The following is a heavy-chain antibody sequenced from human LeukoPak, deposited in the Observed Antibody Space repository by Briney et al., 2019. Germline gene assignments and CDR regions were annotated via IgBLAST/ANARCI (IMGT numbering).Heavy chain of an antibody. CDR3: ARGGTYYDILTGYYSPTSRLDY. Sequence: SQTLSLTCTVSGGSISSGGYFWSWIRQHPGKGLEWIGFIYYSGSTYYNPSLKSRVTISVDTSKNQFSLKLSSVTAADTAVYYCARGGTYYDILTGYYSPTSRLDYWGQGTLVTVSS. V-gene: IGHV4-31*03. CDR2: IYYSGST. D-gene: IGHD3-9*01. CDR1: GGSISSGGYF. J-gene: IGHJ4*02.